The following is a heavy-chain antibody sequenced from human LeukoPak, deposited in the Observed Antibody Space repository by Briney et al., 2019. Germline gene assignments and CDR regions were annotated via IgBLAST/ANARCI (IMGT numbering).Heavy chain of an antibody. CDR2: IFNSGST. CDR1: GGSISGSNYY. Sequence: SETLSLTCTVSGGSISGSNYYWGWIRQPPGKGLEWVGYIFNSGSTYYNPSLKSRVTILVDTSKNQFSLKLSSVTAADTAVYYCARRQPQGGSGTPPAHYRLDYWGQGTLVTVSS. V-gene: IGHV4-39*07. J-gene: IGHJ4*02. D-gene: IGHD3-10*01. CDR3: ARRQPQGGSGTPPAHYRLDY.